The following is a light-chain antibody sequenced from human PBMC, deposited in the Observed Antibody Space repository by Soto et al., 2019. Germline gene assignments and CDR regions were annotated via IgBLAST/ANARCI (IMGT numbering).Light chain of an antibody. J-gene: IGKJ5*01. CDR3: QQYDGSPIT. CDR2: SVS. CDR1: QSVGRSY. Sequence: DIVLTQSPGTLSLSPGERATLSYRASQSVGRSYLAWYQQKPGQAPRLLISSVSKRATGIPDRFSGGGSGTDFTLTISRVEPEDFALYICQQYDGSPITFGQGTRLEIK. V-gene: IGKV3-20*01.